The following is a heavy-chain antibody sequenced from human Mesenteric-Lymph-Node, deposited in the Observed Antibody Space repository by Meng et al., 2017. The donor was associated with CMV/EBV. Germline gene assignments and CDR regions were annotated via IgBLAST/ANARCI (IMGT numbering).Heavy chain of an antibody. J-gene: IGHJ4*02. V-gene: IGHV3-7*01. Sequence: GESLKISCAASGFSFSSHGMHWLRQAPGKGLEWVANIKPDGGEKYYVDSMKGRFTISRDNAKHSLFLQMNSLRVEDTAVYYCARRLDIHLMVYLDYWGQGALVTVSS. D-gene: IGHD2-8*01. CDR1: GFSFSSHG. CDR3: ARRLDIHLMVYLDY. CDR2: IKPDGGEK.